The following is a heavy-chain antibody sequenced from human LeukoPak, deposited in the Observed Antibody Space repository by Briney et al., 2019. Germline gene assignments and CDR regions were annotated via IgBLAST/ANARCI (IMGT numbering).Heavy chain of an antibody. V-gene: IGHV3-23*01. J-gene: IGHJ4*02. CDR3: AKDPHYGSGSYYGYFDY. D-gene: IGHD3-10*01. CDR1: GFTFSSYA. CDR2: ISGSGGST. Sequence: PGGSLRLSCAASGFTFSSYAMSWVRQAPGKGLEWVSAISGSGGSTYYADSVKGRFTISRDNSKNTLYLQMNSLRAEDTAVYYCAKDPHYGSGSYYGYFDYWGQGTLVTVSS.